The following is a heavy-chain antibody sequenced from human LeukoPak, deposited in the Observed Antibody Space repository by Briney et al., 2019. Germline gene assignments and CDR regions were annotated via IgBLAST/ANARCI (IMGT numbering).Heavy chain of an antibody. J-gene: IGHJ3*02. D-gene: IGHD6-13*01. CDR3: AREVAAAGSDAFDI. CDR1: GGSISSHY. V-gene: IGHV4-59*11. Sequence: SETLSLTCTVSGGSISSHYWSWIRQPPGKGLEWIGYIYYSGSTNYNPPLKSRVTISVDTSKNQFSLKLSSVTAADTAVYYCAREVAAAGSDAFDIWGQGTMVTVSS. CDR2: IYYSGST.